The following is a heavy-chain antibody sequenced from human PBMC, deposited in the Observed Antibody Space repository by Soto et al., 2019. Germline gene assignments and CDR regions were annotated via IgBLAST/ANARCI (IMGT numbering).Heavy chain of an antibody. CDR3: TTGIAAAGTYRLDY. Sequence: GGSLRLSCAASGFTFSNAWMSWVRQAPGKGLEWVGRIKSKTDGGTTDYAAPVKGRFTISRDDSKNTLYLQMNSLKTEDTAVYYCTTGIAAAGTYRLDYWGQGTLVTVSS. CDR2: IKSKTDGGTT. V-gene: IGHV3-15*01. J-gene: IGHJ4*02. CDR1: GFTFSNAW. D-gene: IGHD6-13*01.